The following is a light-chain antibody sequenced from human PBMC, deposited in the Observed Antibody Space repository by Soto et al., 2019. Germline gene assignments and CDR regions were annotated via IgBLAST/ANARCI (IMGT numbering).Light chain of an antibody. CDR2: EVS. CDR3: SSYTSSSFVV. J-gene: IGLJ2*01. Sequence: LTQPASVSGSPGQSITISCTGTSTDVGTYNYVSWYQQHPGKAPKLMIYEVSKRPSGVSNRFSGSKSGNTASLTISGLQAEDEANYYCSSYTSSSFVVFGGGTKVTVL. CDR1: STDVGTYNY. V-gene: IGLV2-14*01.